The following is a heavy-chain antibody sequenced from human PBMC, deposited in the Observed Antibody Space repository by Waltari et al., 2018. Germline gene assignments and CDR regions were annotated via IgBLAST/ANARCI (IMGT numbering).Heavy chain of an antibody. CDR3: VRGPGFHQQTLFDP. Sequence: QVQLQESGPGLLKPSQTLSLTCSVSGGSISSGDYYWSWIRKPPGKGPEGFRDIYYKTSSYSSPSLNRRVTISVDTSRNQLSLVLSSVTVADTAVYYCVRGPGFHQQTLFDPWGQGTLVTVSS. V-gene: IGHV4-30-4*08. CDR2: IYYKTSS. J-gene: IGHJ5*02. D-gene: IGHD2-21*01. CDR1: GGSISSGDYY.